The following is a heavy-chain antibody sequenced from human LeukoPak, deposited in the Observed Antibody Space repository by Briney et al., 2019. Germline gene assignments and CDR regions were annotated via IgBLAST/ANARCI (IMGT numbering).Heavy chain of an antibody. CDR1: GGSISECY. CDR3: VGDTEAGNWFDP. D-gene: IGHD1-14*01. CDR2: ISSSGST. J-gene: IGHJ5*02. Sequence: SETLSLTCTVFGGSISECYWSWIRQTAGKGLEYIGRISSSGSTNYNPSLKSRVALSIDPSKNQFSLRMTSLTAADTALYYCVGDTEAGNWFDPWGPGTLVTVSS. V-gene: IGHV4-4*07.